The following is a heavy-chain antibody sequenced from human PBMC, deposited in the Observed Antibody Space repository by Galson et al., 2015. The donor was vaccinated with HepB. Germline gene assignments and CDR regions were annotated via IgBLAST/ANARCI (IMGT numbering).Heavy chain of an antibody. CDR3: ARGGVTRRGFSLSGVITPPMDV. J-gene: IGHJ6*02. CDR1: GYTFTGFY. D-gene: IGHD3-3*01. V-gene: IGHV1-2*05. Sequence: SVKVSCKASGYTFTGFYVHWVRQAPGQGLEWVGRINPISGDTNYAQKFQGRVTMTRDTSISTAYMEVSGLTSDDSVVYFCARGGVTRRGFSLSGVITPPMDVWGQGTTITVSS. CDR2: INPISGDT.